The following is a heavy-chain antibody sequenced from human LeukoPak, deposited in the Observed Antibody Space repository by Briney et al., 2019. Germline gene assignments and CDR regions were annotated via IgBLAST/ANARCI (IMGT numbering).Heavy chain of an antibody. V-gene: IGHV1-18*01. Sequence: ASVKVSCKASGYTFRSYSISWVRQAPGQGLEWMGWISGYNGHTDYAQKMQGRVTVTTDTSTSTAYMELKNLRSDDTAIYYCARDAGAVDLVRGVLFHWGQGTLVTVSS. CDR2: ISGYNGHT. D-gene: IGHD3-10*01. J-gene: IGHJ4*02. CDR3: ARDAGAVDLVRGVLFH. CDR1: GYTFRSYS.